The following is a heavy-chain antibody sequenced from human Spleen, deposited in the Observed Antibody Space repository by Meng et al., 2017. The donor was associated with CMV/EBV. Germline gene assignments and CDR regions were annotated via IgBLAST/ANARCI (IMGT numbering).Heavy chain of an antibody. D-gene: IGHD4-11*01. V-gene: IGHV3-7*01. Sequence: GGSLRLSCAASGFIVSSKYMSWVRQAPGKGLEWVANINQDGSEEYYVDSVKGRFTISRDNAKNSLYLHMNSLRAEDTAVYYCARVRDYSNYRFDSWGQGALVTVSS. CDR1: GFIVSSKY. J-gene: IGHJ4*02. CDR3: ARVRDYSNYRFDS. CDR2: INQDGSEE.